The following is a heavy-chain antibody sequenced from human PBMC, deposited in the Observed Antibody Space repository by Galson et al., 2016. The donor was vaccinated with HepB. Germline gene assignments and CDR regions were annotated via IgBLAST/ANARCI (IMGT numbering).Heavy chain of an antibody. Sequence: SLRLSCAASGLTVSSKSMSWVRQTPGKGLEWVSVLYGGGTTAYADSVRGRFTISRDNSKNTLFLQMNRLRAEDSAMYYCTTDGEARSLWFVEYRWGQGTLATVSS. CDR2: LYGGGTT. CDR1: GLTVSSKS. CDR3: TTDGEARSLWFVEYR. D-gene: IGHD3-10*01. J-gene: IGHJ4*02. V-gene: IGHV3-66*01.